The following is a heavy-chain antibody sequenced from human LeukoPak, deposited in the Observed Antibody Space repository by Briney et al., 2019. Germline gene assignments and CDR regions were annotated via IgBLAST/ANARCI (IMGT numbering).Heavy chain of an antibody. CDR1: GGTFSSYA. D-gene: IGHD1-7*01. CDR2: IIPILGIA. CDR3: AGGPRNFADY. V-gene: IGHV1-69*04. Sequence: SVKVSCKASGGTFSSYAISWVQQAPGQGLEWMGRIIPILGIANYAQKFQGRVTITADKSTSTAYMELSSLRSEDTAVYYCAGGPRNFADYWGQGTLVTVSS. J-gene: IGHJ4*02.